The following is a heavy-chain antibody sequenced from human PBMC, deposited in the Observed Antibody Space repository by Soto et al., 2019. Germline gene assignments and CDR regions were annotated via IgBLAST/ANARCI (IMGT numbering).Heavy chain of an antibody. V-gene: IGHV3-33*01. CDR1: GFTFSSYG. CDR3: ARDSQWLPAYYFDY. J-gene: IGHJ4*02. CDR2: IWYDGSNK. D-gene: IGHD6-19*01. Sequence: QVQLVESGGGVVQPGRSLRLSCAASGFTFSSYGMHWVRQAPGKGLEWVAVIWYDGSNKYYADSVKGRFTISRDNSKNTLYLQMNSLRAEDTAVYYCARDSQWLPAYYFDYWGQGTLVTVSS.